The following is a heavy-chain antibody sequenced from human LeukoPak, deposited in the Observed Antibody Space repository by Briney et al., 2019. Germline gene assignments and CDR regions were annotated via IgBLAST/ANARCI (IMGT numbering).Heavy chain of an antibody. CDR3: ARDYDFWGNNWFDP. D-gene: IGHD3/OR15-3a*01. CDR1: GFTFINYW. Sequence: VPLGGSLRLSCAASGFTFINYWMVWVRQAPGKGLLWVSRINSDGSSTTYADSVKGRFTISRDNAKNTVYLQMNSLRAEDTAVYYCARDYDFWGNNWFDPWGQGTLVTVSS. V-gene: IGHV3-74*01. CDR2: INSDGSST. J-gene: IGHJ5*02.